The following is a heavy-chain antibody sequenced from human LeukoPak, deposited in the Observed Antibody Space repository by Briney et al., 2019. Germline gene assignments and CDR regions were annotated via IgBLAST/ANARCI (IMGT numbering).Heavy chain of an antibody. D-gene: IGHD3-22*01. CDR3: ARGSPLYDSRGGVDY. V-gene: IGHV4-59*06. J-gene: IGHJ4*02. CDR2: IYYSGST. Sequence: PSETLSLTCTVSGGSISSYYWSWIRQHPGKGLEWIGYIYYSGSTYYNPSLKSRVTISVDTSKNQFSLKLSSVTAADTAVYYCARGSPLYDSRGGVDYWGQGTLVTVSS. CDR1: GGSISSYY.